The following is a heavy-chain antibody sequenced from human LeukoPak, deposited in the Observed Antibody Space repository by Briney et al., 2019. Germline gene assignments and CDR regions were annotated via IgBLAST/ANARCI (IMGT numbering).Heavy chain of an antibody. J-gene: IGHJ4*02. CDR3: ARGRLVATY. Sequence: SETLSLTYTVSGGSVSRGRYYWSWPRPPPGKGLEWIGYLHHSGTTIQRPPLKSRHTISVDMSKNHFFLNLTPSTPTDRAVFYFARGRLVATYWGQGTLVTVPS. D-gene: IGHD2-15*01. CDR1: GGSVSRGRYY. V-gene: IGHV4-61*01. CDR2: LHHSGTT.